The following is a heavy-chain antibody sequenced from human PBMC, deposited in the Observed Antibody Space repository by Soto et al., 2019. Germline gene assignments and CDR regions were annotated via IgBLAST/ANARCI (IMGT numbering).Heavy chain of an antibody. CDR3: ARDRGALVVPAAIVWGPGRYYGMDV. CDR1: GYTFTSYG. Sequence: GASVKVSCKASGYTFTSYGISWVRQAPGQGLEWMGWISAYNGNTNYAQKLQGRVTMTTDTSTSTAYMELRSLRSDDTAVYYCARDRGALVVPAAIVWGPGRYYGMDVWGQGTTVTVSS. J-gene: IGHJ6*02. D-gene: IGHD2-2*01. V-gene: IGHV1-18*04. CDR2: ISAYNGNT.